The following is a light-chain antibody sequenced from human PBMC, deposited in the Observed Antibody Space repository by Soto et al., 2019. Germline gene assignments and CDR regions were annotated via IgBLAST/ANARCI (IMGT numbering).Light chain of an antibody. CDR3: QQSFTTPLT. CDR1: QSIGRF. V-gene: IGKV1-39*01. J-gene: IGKJ4*01. Sequence: DIQMTQSPSSLSASVGDRVTITCRASQSIGRFLNWHQQKPGKAPNVLINVASTLRSGVPSRFSGSGSGTDFNLTINSLQPGDFATYFCQQSFTTPLTFGGGTKVEIK. CDR2: VAS.